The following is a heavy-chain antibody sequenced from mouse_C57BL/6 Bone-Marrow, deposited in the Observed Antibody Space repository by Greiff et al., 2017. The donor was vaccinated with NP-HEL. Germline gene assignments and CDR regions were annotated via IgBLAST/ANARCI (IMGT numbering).Heavy chain of an antibody. J-gene: IGHJ3*01. Sequence: QVQLQQPGAELVRPGSSVKLSCKASGYTFTSYWMDWVKQRPGQGLEWIGNIYPSDSETHYNQKFKDKATLTVDKSSSTAYMKLSSLTSEDSAVYYCAREGNGGFAYWGQGTLVTVSA. CDR2: IYPSDSET. CDR3: AREGNGGFAY. V-gene: IGHV1-61*01. CDR1: GYTFTSYW.